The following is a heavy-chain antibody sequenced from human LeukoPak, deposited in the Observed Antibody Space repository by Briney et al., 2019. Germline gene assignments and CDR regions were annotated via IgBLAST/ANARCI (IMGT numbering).Heavy chain of an antibody. J-gene: IGHJ4*02. V-gene: IGHV3-23*01. CDR3: ARASWVSTTDAVR. CDR2: MRGNGET. D-gene: IGHD1-14*01. CDR1: GLSFSNFA. Sequence: GGSLRLSCAASGLSFSNFAMSWVRQGPARGPEWVSSMRGNGETFYADSVKGRFTLSSDSSTNTAYFHLNDLRVDDTAIYYCARASWVSTTDAVRWGQGTRVTVSS.